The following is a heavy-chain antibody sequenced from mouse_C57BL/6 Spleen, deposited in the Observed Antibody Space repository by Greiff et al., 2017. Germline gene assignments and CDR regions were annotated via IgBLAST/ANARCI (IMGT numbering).Heavy chain of an antibody. Sequence: VQLQQSGPELVKPGASVKIPCKASGYTFTDYNMDWVKQSHGKSLEWIGDINPNNGGTIYNQKFKGKATLTVDKSSSTAYMVLRGLTSEDTAFYYCARSICDFYYGSSPFAYWGQGTLVTVSA. V-gene: IGHV1-18*01. D-gene: IGHD1-1*01. CDR1: GYTFTDYN. CDR3: ARSICDFYYGSSPFAY. J-gene: IGHJ3*01. CDR2: INPNNGGT.